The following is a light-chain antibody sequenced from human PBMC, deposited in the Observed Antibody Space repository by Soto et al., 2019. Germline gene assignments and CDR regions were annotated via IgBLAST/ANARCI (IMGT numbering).Light chain of an antibody. CDR1: RSDVGGYDY. CDR2: DVI. J-gene: IGLJ1*01. CDR3: CSYAGSYSYV. Sequence: QPALTQPRSVSGSPGQSVSISCTGARSDVGGYDYVSWYQQHPDKAPKVIIYDVIKRPSGVPDRFSGSKSGNTASLTISGLQSDDEADYYCCSYAGSYSYVFGPGTKLTVL. V-gene: IGLV2-11*01.